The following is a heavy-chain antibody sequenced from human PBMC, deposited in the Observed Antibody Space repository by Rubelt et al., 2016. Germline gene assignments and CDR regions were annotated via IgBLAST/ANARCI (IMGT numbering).Heavy chain of an antibody. CDR2: IYWDDAK. J-gene: IGHJ4*02. CDR1: GFSLSTSGVG. CDR3: AHRRPGYFDY. Sequence: QITLKESGPTLVKPTQTLTLTCTFSGFSLSTSGVGVGWIRQPPGKALERFALIYWDDAKRYSPSLKCRLTITKDTPKNQVVLTMTNMDPVDTATYYCAHRRPGYFDYWGQGTLVTVSS. V-gene: IGHV2-5*02.